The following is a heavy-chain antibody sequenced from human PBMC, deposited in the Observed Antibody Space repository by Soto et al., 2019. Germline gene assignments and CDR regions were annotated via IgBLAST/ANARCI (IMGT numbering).Heavy chain of an antibody. CDR2: IYYSGST. D-gene: IGHD5-18*01. Sequence: SETLSLTCTVSGGSISTYYWTWIRQPPGKGLERIGYIYYSGSTNYNPSLKSRVTISEDTSKKQFSLKLNSVTAADTAVYYCARGGGYSNPYNFDYWGQGTLVTVPQ. J-gene: IGHJ4*02. CDR1: GGSISTYY. CDR3: ARGGGYSNPYNFDY. V-gene: IGHV4-59*01.